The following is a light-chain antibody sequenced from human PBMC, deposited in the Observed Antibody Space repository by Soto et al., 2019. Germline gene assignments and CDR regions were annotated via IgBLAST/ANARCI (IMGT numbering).Light chain of an antibody. J-gene: IGKJ1*01. CDR3: QQYDKWPTWT. V-gene: IGKV3D-7*01. Sequence: IVLTQSPGTLSFAPWERSTLSFMSIESVSTSYLAWYQQSPGQAPRLLIYGASTRAPSIPARFSGSGSGTDFTLTISSLQSEDFAVYYCQQYDKWPTWTFGQGTKVDIK. CDR1: ESVSTSY. CDR2: GAS.